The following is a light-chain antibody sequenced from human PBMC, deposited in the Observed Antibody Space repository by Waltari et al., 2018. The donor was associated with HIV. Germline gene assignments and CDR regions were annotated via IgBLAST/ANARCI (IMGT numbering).Light chain of an antibody. J-gene: IGLJ2*01. Sequence: QSALTQPPSASGSPGQSVTISCTGTSSDVGAYKYVSWYQQHPGKAPKLVICEVSKRPSGFPDRFSGSKSGNTASLTVSGLQAEDEADYYCTSYGGSNNVLFGGGTKLTVL. CDR1: SSDVGAYKY. CDR2: EVS. V-gene: IGLV2-8*01. CDR3: TSYGGSNNVL.